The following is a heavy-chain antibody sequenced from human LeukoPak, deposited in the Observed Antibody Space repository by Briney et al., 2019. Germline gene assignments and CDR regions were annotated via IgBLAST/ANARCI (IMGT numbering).Heavy chain of an antibody. CDR1: GFTFSSYA. V-gene: IGHV3-23*01. J-gene: IGHJ4*02. Sequence: PGGSLRLSCAASGFTFSSYAMSWVRQAPGKGLEWVSAISGSGGSTYYADSVKGRFTISRDNSKNTLYLQMNSLRAEDTAVYYCAKDEYYDFWSGYSHSLDYWGQGTLVTVSS. CDR2: ISGSGGST. CDR3: AKDEYYDFWSGYSHSLDY. D-gene: IGHD3-3*01.